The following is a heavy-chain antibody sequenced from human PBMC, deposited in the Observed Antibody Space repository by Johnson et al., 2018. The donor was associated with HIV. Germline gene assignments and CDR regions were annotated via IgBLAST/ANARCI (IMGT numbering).Heavy chain of an antibody. CDR3: AKETRDSRSAFDV. CDR2: IQFDGSHK. Sequence: QVQLVESGGGVVQPGGSLRLTCKASGFSFSNYAIHWVRKAPGKGLEWVTFIQFDGSHKYSADFVKGRFTISRDTSKKSVFLQMNNLRPEDTAVYYCAKETRDSRSAFDVWGQGTLVTVSS. D-gene: IGHD4-11*01. J-gene: IGHJ3*01. CDR1: GFSFSNYA. V-gene: IGHV3-30*02.